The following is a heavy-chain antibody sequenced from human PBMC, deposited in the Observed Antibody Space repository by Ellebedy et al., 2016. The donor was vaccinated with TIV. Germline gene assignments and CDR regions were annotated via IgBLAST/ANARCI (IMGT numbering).Heavy chain of an antibody. D-gene: IGHD1-26*01. CDR3: ARVSGASYYYYGMDV. V-gene: IGHV3-48*04. J-gene: IGHJ6*02. CDR1: GFTFSSYS. Sequence: GESLKISXAASGFTFSSYSMNWVRQAPGKGLEWVSYISSSSYTIYYADSVKGRFTISRDNAKNSLYLQMNSLRAEDTAVYYCARVSGASYYYYGMDVWGQGTTVTVSS. CDR2: ISSSSYTI.